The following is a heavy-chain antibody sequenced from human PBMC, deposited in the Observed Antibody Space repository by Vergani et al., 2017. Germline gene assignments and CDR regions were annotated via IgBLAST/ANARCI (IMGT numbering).Heavy chain of an antibody. CDR1: GMSISNNNYY. D-gene: IGHD6-6*01. CDR2: IYDSRNN. CDR3: ARHLRQLARNDVFDI. V-gene: IGHV4-39*01. J-gene: IGHJ3*02. Sequence: QVQLQESGPGVVKPSQTLSLTCSLSGMSISNNNYYWGWIRQPPGKGLEWIGSIYDSRNNNYSPSLKSRVSISVDTSKNQFSLNLTSVTAADTAVYYCARHLRQLARNDVFDIWGHGTLVTVSS.